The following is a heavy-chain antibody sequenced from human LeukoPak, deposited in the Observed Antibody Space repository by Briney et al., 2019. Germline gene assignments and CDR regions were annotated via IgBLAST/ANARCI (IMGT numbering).Heavy chain of an antibody. CDR1: GGTFSSYA. CDR2: IIPIFGTA. CDR3: ARPRVSGRDWFDP. D-gene: IGHD3-10*01. V-gene: IGHV1-69*01. J-gene: IGHJ5*02. Sequence: SVKVSCKASGGTFSSYAISWVRQAPGQGLEWMGGIIPIFGTANYAQKFQGRVTITADESTSTAYMELSSLRSEDTAMYYCARPRVSGRDWFDPWGQGTLVTVSS.